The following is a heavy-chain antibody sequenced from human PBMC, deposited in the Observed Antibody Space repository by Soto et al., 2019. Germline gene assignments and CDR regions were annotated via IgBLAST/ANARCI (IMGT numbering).Heavy chain of an antibody. CDR3: ARDPYDILTGYYESAFDI. CDR2: ISSSSSTI. Sequence: PGGSLRLSCAASGFTFSSYSMNWVRQAPGKGLEWVSYISSSSSTIYYADSVKGRFTISRDNAKNSLYLQMNSLRAEDTAVYYCARDPYDILTGYYESAFDIWGQGTMVTVSS. D-gene: IGHD3-9*01. CDR1: GFTFSSYS. V-gene: IGHV3-48*01. J-gene: IGHJ3*02.